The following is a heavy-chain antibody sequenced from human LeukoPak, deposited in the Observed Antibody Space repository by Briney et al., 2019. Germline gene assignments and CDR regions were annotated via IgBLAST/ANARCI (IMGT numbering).Heavy chain of an antibody. V-gene: IGHV4-59*01. D-gene: IGHD3-22*01. CDR1: GGSISSYY. Sequence: SETLSLTCTVSGGSISSYYWSWIRQPPGKGLGWIGYIYYSGSTNYNPSLKSRVTISVDTSKNQFSLKLSSVTAADTAVYYCARGDMGSSGYYEADAFDIWGQGTMVTVSS. CDR3: ARGDMGSSGYYEADAFDI. CDR2: IYYSGST. J-gene: IGHJ3*02.